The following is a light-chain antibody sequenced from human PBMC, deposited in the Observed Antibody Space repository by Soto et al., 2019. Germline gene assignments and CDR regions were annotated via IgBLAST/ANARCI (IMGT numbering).Light chain of an antibody. Sequence: QPVLTQPPSASGSPGQSVTISCTGTRSDVGGYNYVSWYQQHPGKAPKLMIYEVNKRPSGVPDRFSGSKSGNTASLTVSGLQAEDEAHYYCSSYAGSDIVVFGGGTKLTVL. J-gene: IGLJ2*01. CDR2: EVN. CDR3: SSYAGSDIVV. V-gene: IGLV2-8*01. CDR1: RSDVGGYNY.